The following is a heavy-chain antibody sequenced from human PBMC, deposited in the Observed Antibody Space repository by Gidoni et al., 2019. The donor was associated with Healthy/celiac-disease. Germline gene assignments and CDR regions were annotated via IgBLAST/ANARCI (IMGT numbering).Heavy chain of an antibody. CDR3: ARDLQWLDFDY. D-gene: IGHD6-19*01. Sequence: EVQLVESVGGLVKPVGSLRLSCAASGFTFSSYSMNWVRQAPGKGLEWVSSISSSSSYIYYADSVKGRFTISRDNAKNSLYLQMNSLRAEDTAVYYCARDLQWLDFDYWGQGTLVTVSS. J-gene: IGHJ4*02. CDR1: GFTFSSYS. CDR2: ISSSSSYI. V-gene: IGHV3-21*01.